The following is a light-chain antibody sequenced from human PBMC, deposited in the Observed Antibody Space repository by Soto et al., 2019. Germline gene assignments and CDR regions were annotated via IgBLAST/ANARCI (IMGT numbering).Light chain of an antibody. Sequence: QSVLTQPPSASGTPGQRVTISCSGSSSNIGSNTVNWYQQLPGTAPKLLIYSNNQRPSGVPDRLSGSKSATSASLAISGLQSGDEAAYYCAAWDDSLQGPYVVFGGGTKLTVL. CDR3: AAWDDSLQGPYVV. J-gene: IGLJ2*01. CDR2: SNN. CDR1: SSNIGSNT. V-gene: IGLV1-44*01.